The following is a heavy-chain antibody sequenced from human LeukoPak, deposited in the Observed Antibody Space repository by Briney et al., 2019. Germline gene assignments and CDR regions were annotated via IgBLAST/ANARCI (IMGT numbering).Heavy chain of an antibody. CDR3: AKGAYYYYMDV. D-gene: IGHD3-16*01. CDR2: INSDGGST. CDR1: GFTFSSYS. V-gene: IGHV3-64*02. J-gene: IGHJ6*03. Sequence: PGGSLRLSCAASGFTFSSYSMYWVRQAPGKGLEYVSAINSDGGSTYYADSVKGRFTISRDNSKNTLYLQMGSLRAEDMAVYYCAKGAYYYYMDVWGEGTTVTVSS.